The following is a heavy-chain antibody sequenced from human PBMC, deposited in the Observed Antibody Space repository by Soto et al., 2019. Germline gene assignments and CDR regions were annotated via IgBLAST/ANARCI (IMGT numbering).Heavy chain of an antibody. CDR2: IYWNDDK. Sequence: SGPTLVNPTQTLTLTRTFSGFSLSTSGVGVAWIRQPPGQALEWLALIYWNDDKRYSPSLKSRLTITKDTSKNQVVLTMTNMDPVDTATYYCAHRRIYYYDSSGYYPFDYWGQGTLVTVSS. D-gene: IGHD3-22*01. J-gene: IGHJ4*02. V-gene: IGHV2-5*01. CDR1: GFSLSTSGVG. CDR3: AHRRIYYYDSSGYYPFDY.